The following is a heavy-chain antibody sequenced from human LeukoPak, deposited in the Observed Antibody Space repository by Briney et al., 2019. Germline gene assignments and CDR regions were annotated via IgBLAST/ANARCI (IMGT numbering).Heavy chain of an antibody. CDR2: IRYDGSNK. D-gene: IGHD3-10*01. Sequence: GGSLRLSCAASGFTFSSYGMHWVRQAPGKGLEWVAFIRYDGSNKYYADSVKGRFTISIDNSKNTLYLQMKSSRDEDMAVYYCAHGERVLLWFGELLYHYDDFDIWGQGPMVTVS. J-gene: IGHJ3*02. V-gene: IGHV3-30*02. CDR1: GFTFSSYG. CDR3: AHGERVLLWFGELLYHYDDFDI.